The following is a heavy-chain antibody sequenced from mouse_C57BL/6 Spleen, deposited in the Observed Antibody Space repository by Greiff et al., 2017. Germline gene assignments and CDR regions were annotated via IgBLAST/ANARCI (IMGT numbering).Heavy chain of an antibody. Sequence: QVQLQQPGAELVRPGSSVKLSCKASGYTFTSYWMHWVKQRPIQGLEWIGNIDPSDSETHYNQKFKDKATLTVDKSSSTAYMQLSSLTSEDSAVYYCSIWDYYYPWFAYWGQGTLVTVSA. D-gene: IGHD2-4*01. J-gene: IGHJ3*01. CDR2: IDPSDSET. CDR3: SIWDYYYPWFAY. CDR1: GYTFTSYW. V-gene: IGHV1-52*01.